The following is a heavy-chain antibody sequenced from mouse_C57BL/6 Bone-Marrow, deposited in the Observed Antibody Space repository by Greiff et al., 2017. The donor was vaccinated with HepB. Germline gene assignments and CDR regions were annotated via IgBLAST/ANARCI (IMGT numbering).Heavy chain of an antibody. CDR3: ASYYYGSSYGFAY. Sequence: VQLQQSGPGLVAPSQRLSITCTVSGFSLTSYGVDWVRQSPGKGLEWLGVIWGVGSTNYNSALKSRLSISKDNSKSQVFLKMNSLQTDDTAMYYCASYYYGSSYGFAYWGQGTLVTVSA. CDR2: IWGVGST. D-gene: IGHD1-1*01. J-gene: IGHJ3*01. V-gene: IGHV2-6*01. CDR1: GFSLTSYG.